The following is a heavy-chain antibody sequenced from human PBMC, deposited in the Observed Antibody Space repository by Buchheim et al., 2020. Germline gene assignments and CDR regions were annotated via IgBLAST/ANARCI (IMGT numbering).Heavy chain of an antibody. Sequence: QVQLVESGGGVVQPGRSLRLSCAASGFTFSSYGMHWVRQAPGKGLEWVAVIWYDGSNKYYADSVKGRFTISSDNSKTTLYLQMNSLRAEDTAVYYCARDPLSMVRGVRFFDYWGQGTL. CDR3: ARDPLSMVRGVRFFDY. CDR1: GFTFSSYG. D-gene: IGHD3-10*01. V-gene: IGHV3-33*01. CDR2: IWYDGSNK. J-gene: IGHJ4*02.